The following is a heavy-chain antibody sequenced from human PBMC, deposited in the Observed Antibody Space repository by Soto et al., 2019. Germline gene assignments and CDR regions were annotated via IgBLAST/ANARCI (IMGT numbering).Heavy chain of an antibody. CDR2: ISSTSTAI. D-gene: IGHD2-15*01. Sequence: DVQLVESGGGLVQPGGSLTLSCAASGFTFGSYSMNWVRQAPGKGLEWVSYISSTSTAIWYADSLKGRFIISRDNAENSLYLQMPGLRAEDTDVYCCARGWGCSSGSCYFTSWGQGTLVTISS. CDR3: ARGWGCSSGSCYFTS. J-gene: IGHJ5*02. CDR1: GFTFGSYS. V-gene: IGHV3-48*04.